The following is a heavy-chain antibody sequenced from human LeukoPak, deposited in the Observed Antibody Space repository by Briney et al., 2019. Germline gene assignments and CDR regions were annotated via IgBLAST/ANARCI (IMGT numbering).Heavy chain of an antibody. CDR2: INPNSGGT. CDR3: ARVSGWYYFDY. CDR1: GYTFTGYY. Sequence: ASVKVSCKASGYTFTGYYMHWVRQAPGQGLEWMGRINPNSGGTNDAQTFQGRVTMTRDTSISTAYMELRRLRSDDTAVYYCARVSGWYYFDYWGQGTLVTVSS. V-gene: IGHV1-2*02. D-gene: IGHD6-19*01. J-gene: IGHJ4*02.